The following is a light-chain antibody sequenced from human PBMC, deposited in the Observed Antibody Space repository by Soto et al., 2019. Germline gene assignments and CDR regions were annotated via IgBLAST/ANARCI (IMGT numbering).Light chain of an antibody. CDR3: QQRGSWPLT. CDR1: QSVSSY. V-gene: IGKV3-11*01. J-gene: IGKJ4*01. Sequence: EIVLTQSPATLSLSLGERATLSCRASQSVSSYLAWYQQKPGQSPRLLIYHASNRATGIPARFSGSGSGTDFTLTISRLEPEDVAIYYCQQRGSWPLTFGGGTKVEIK. CDR2: HAS.